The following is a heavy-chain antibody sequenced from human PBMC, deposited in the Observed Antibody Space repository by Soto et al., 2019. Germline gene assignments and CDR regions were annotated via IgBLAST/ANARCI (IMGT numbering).Heavy chain of an antibody. CDR2: ISSGTVTT. V-gene: IGHV3-48*02. J-gene: IGHJ4*02. CDR1: GFTFSSYG. D-gene: IGHD6-13*01. CDR3: ARGGAGRPDY. Sequence: EVQLVNSGGGLVQPGGSLRLSCAASGFTFSSYGMNWVRQAPGKGLEWVSYISSGTVTTNYADSVKGRFTISRDNAKSSLYLQLNCLRDDDTAVYYCARGGAGRPDYWGQGTLVIVSS.